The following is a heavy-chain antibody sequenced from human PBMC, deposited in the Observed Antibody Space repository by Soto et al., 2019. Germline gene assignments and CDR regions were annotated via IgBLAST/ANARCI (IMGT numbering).Heavy chain of an antibody. CDR2: ISAHTGNT. D-gene: IGHD2-2*01. V-gene: IGHV1-18*01. CDR1: GYIFTNYG. CDR3: ARGPYSSGSSTHSEDMDV. Sequence: QVQLVQSEIEVKKPGASVKVSCKASGYIFTNYGITWVRQAPGQGLEWMGWISAHTGNTNYAQKFQGRVTMTTDTSTSAAYMELRSLRSDDTAVYFCARGPYSSGSSTHSEDMDVWGQGTTVTVSS. J-gene: IGHJ6*02.